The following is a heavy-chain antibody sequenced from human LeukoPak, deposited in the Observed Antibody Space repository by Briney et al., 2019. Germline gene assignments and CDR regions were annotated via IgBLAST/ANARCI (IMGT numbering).Heavy chain of an antibody. J-gene: IGHJ4*02. D-gene: IGHD6-19*01. CDR2: IYYSGST. CDR3: ARDRVAVAVAGGGY. CDR1: GGSISSNNW. V-gene: IGHV4-4*02. Sequence: SETLSLTCAVSGGSISSNNWWSWVRQPPVKGLEWIGSIYYSGSTYYNPSLKSRVTISIDTSKNQFSLKLSSVTAADTAVYYCARDRVAVAVAGGGYWGLGTLVTVSS.